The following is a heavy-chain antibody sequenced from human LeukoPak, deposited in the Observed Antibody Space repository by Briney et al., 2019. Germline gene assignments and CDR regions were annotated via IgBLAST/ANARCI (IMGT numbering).Heavy chain of an antibody. Sequence: ASVKVSCKASGYTFTSYDINWVRQATGQGLEWMGWMNHNSGNTGYAQKFQGRVTMTRNTSISTAYMELSSLRSEDTAVYYCARGATVTNNWFDPWGQGTRVTVSS. CDR3: ARGATVTNNWFDP. CDR2: MNHNSGNT. V-gene: IGHV1-8*01. J-gene: IGHJ5*02. D-gene: IGHD4-17*01. CDR1: GYTFTSYD.